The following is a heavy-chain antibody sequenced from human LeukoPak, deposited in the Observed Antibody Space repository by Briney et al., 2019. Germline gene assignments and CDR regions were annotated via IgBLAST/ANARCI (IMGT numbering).Heavy chain of an antibody. V-gene: IGHV1-46*01. CDR1: GYTFTSYY. CDR3: AVYSSPYYMDV. J-gene: IGHJ6*03. Sequence: GASVKVSCKASGYTFTSYYMHWVRQAPGQGLEWMGIISPSGGSTSYAQKFQGRVTMTRDMSTSTVYMELSSLRSEDTAVYYCAVYSSPYYMDVWGKGTTVTVSS. CDR2: ISPSGGST. D-gene: IGHD6-13*01.